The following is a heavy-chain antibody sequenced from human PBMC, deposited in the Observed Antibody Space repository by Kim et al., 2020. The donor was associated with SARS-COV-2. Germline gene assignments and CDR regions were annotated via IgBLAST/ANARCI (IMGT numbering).Heavy chain of an antibody. CDR1: GFTFSSYA. CDR2: ISGSGGST. V-gene: IGHV3-23*01. CDR3: AKLALSIAAAGNNWFDP. Sequence: GGSLRLSCAASGFTFSSYAMSWVRQAPGKGLEWVSAISGSGGSTYYADSVKGRFTISRDNSKNTLYLQMNSLRAEDTAVYYCAKLALSIAAAGNNWFDPWGQGTLVTVSS. D-gene: IGHD6-13*01. J-gene: IGHJ5*02.